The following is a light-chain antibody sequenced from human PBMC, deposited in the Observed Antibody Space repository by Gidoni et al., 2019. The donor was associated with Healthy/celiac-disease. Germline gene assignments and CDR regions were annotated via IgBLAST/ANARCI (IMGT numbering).Light chain of an antibody. CDR1: QSLVHSDGNTY. CDR2: KVS. J-gene: IGKJ1*01. CDR3: MKGTHWPGT. V-gene: IGKV2-30*02. Sequence: DVVMTQSPLSLPVTLGQPASISCSSSQSLVHSDGNTYLNWFQQRPGQSPRRLIYKVSNRDSGVPDRLSGSGSGTDFTLKISRVEAEDVGVYYCMKGTHWPGTFGQGTKVEIK.